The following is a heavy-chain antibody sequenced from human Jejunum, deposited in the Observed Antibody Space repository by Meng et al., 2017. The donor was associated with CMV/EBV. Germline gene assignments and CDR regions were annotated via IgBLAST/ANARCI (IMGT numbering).Heavy chain of an antibody. Sequence: CAAAGFTFSDYYMSWIRRAPGKGLEWVSYISTSGSTIYYADSVKGRFTISRDNAKNSLYLQMNSLRAEDTAMYYCARRGTSSSWDYWGLGTLVTVSS. D-gene: IGHD6-13*01. CDR2: ISTSGSTI. V-gene: IGHV3-11*01. CDR1: GFTFSDYY. J-gene: IGHJ4*02. CDR3: ARRGTSSSWDY.